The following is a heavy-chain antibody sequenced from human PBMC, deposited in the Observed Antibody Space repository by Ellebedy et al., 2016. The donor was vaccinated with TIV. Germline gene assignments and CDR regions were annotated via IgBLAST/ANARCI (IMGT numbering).Heavy chain of an antibody. CDR3: ARDKLQNAVAGSNFDY. J-gene: IGHJ4*02. CDR2: IKQDGSAK. Sequence: GGSLRLSXAASGFTFSSYWMSWVRQAPGKGLEWVANIKQDGSAKYYVDSVKGRFTISRDNAKNSLFLQMNSLRAEDTAVYYCARDKLQNAVAGSNFDYWGQGALVTVSS. D-gene: IGHD6-19*01. V-gene: IGHV3-7*01. CDR1: GFTFSSYW.